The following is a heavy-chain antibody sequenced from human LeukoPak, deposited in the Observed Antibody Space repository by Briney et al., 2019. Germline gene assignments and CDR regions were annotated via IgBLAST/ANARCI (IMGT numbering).Heavy chain of an antibody. D-gene: IGHD1-26*01. CDR1: GGSMNTYY. Sequence: SETLSLTCTVSGGSMNTYYWTWIRQPPGKGLEWIGSIYYSGSTYYNPSLKSRVTISVDTSKNQFSLKLSSVTAADTAVYYCARDSRRGSYFGGGNWFDPWGQGTLVTVSS. V-gene: IGHV4-39*07. CDR2: IYYSGST. CDR3: ARDSRRGSYFGGGNWFDP. J-gene: IGHJ5*02.